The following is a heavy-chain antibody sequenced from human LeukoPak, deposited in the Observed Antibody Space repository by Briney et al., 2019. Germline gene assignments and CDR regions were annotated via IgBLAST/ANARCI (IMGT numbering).Heavy chain of an antibody. J-gene: IGHJ4*02. CDR1: GYTFTRYG. D-gene: IGHD3-22*01. CDR2: ISAYNGNT. V-gene: IGHV1-18*01. CDR3: ARVVEYYYDSSGYYLGPSNFDY. Sequence: ASVKVSCKASGYTFTRYGISWVRQAPGQGLEWMGWISAYNGNTNYAQKLQGRVTMTTDTSTSTAYMELRSLRSDDTAVYYCARVVEYYYDSSGYYLGPSNFDYWGQGTLVTVSS.